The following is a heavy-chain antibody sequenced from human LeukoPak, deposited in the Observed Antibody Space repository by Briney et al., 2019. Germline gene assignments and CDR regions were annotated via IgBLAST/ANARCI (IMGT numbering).Heavy chain of an antibody. CDR3: ARRTSGAFAI. CDR1: GFPFSDHE. V-gene: IGHV3-48*03. J-gene: IGHJ3*02. Sequence: GGSLRLSCAASGFPFSDHEMNWVRQAPGKGLEWVSYISSSGSDKYYPDSVKGRFTISRDNAKNSLYLQMNSLRAEDTAVYYCARRTSGAFAIWGQGTNATVSS. CDR2: ISSSGSDK.